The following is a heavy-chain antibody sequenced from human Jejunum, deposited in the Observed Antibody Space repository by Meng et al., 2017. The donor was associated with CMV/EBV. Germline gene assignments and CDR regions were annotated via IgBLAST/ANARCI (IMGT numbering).Heavy chain of an antibody. CDR2: IYYSGST. CDR1: GGSVSSGSYY. Sequence: CPVSGGSVSSGSYYWSWLRQPPGKGLEWIGYIYYSGSTNYNPSLKSRVTISVDTSKNQFSLKLNSVTAADTAVYYCARVDYGGFDPWGQGTLVTVSS. CDR3: ARVDYGGFDP. J-gene: IGHJ5*02. V-gene: IGHV4-61*01. D-gene: IGHD4-17*01.